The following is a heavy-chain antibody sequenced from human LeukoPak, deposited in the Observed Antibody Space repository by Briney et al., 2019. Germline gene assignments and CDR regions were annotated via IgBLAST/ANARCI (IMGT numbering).Heavy chain of an antibody. D-gene: IGHD3-10*01. V-gene: IGHV5-51*01. Sequence: GESLKISCKGSGYSFTTSWIGWVRQMPGKGLEWIVIIYPGDSDTRYSPSFQGQVTISADKSISTAYLQWSSLKASDTAMYYCARRDYGSGPRHFDYWGQGTLVTVSS. CDR2: IYPGDSDT. J-gene: IGHJ4*02. CDR3: ARRDYGSGPRHFDY. CDR1: GYSFTTSW.